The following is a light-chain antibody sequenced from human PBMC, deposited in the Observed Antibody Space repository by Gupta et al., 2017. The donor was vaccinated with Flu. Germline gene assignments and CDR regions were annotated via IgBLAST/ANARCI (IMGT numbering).Light chain of an antibody. CDR2: SAS. CDR1: RTVLSSSNNKNY. V-gene: IGKV4-1*01. Sequence: VSLGERATIKCRSSRTVLSSSNNKNYLGWYQQKAGQPPKLLMFSASTRESGVPERFSGSGSGTDFTLIINDVRPEDVAVYYCQQYYGTTTFGQGTRLEI. J-gene: IGKJ5*01. CDR3: QQYYGTTT.